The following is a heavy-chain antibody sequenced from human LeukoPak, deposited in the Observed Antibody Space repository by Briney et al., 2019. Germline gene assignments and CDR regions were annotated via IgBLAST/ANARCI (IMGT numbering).Heavy chain of an antibody. Sequence: GGFLRLSCSASGFTFSAFSMNWVRQTPGKGLQWVASINSASTHIFYAESVKGRFTISRDNANNSVFLQMSGLTDEDTGLYYCARDLLWKGLSPIGKFWSWGLGTMVTVSS. CDR3: ARDLLWKGLSPIGKFWS. CDR1: GFTFSAFS. CDR2: INSASTHI. J-gene: IGHJ3*01. V-gene: IGHV3-21*01. D-gene: IGHD3-3*01.